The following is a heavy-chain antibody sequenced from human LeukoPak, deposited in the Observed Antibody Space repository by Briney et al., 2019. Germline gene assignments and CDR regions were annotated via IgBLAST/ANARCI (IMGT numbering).Heavy chain of an antibody. D-gene: IGHD2/OR15-2a*01. J-gene: IGHJ4*02. V-gene: IGHV3-21*01. CDR1: GFTFRSYS. Sequence: PGGSRRLSCAASGFTFRSYSMNWVRQAPGKGLEWVSSISSSISYKDYADSVKGRFTISRDNAKNSLYLQMNSLRAEDTAVYYCARVIASAYYFDYWGQGTLVTVSS. CDR3: ARVIASAYYFDY. CDR2: ISSSISYK.